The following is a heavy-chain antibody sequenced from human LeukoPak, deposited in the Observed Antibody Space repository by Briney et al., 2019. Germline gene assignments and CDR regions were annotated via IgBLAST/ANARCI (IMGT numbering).Heavy chain of an antibody. CDR1: GFTFSSYA. J-gene: IGHJ5*02. CDR2: ISATDGST. CDR3: AKTRHDTSRLPFDP. Sequence: GGSLRLSCAASGFTFSSYAMSWVRQAPGKGLERVSGISATDGSTSYADSVKGRFTVSRDNSKNTLYLQMNSLRADDTAVYYCAKTRHDTSRLPFDPWGQGTLVTVSS. V-gene: IGHV3-23*01. D-gene: IGHD3-22*01.